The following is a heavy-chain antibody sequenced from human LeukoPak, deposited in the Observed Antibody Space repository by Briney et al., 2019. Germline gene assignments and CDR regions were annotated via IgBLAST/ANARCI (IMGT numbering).Heavy chain of an antibody. CDR1: GGSISSGGYS. CDR3: ASISSFGFFDI. V-gene: IGHV4-30-2*01. CDR2: IYHSGIT. D-gene: IGHD2-2*01. J-gene: IGHJ3*02. Sequence: SETLSLTCAVSGGSISSGGYSWSWIRQPPGKGLEWIGYIYHSGITYYNPSLKSRVTISVDRSKNQFSLKLSSVTAADTAVYYCASISSFGFFDIWGQGTMVTVSS.